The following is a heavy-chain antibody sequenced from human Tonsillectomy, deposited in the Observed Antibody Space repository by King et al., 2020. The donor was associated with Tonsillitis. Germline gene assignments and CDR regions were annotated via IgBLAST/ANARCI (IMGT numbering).Heavy chain of an antibody. Sequence: ETQLVQSGAEVKKPGESLKISCKSSGYSFSTYWIAWVRQMPGKGLEWVGIIYPGDSDTRHSPSFQGRVTVSADKSISTAYLQWSSLKASDSAMYYCARLPTGGYYYMDAWGKGTTVTVSS. V-gene: IGHV5-51*01. CDR1: GYSFSTYW. J-gene: IGHJ6*03. CDR3: ARLPTGGYYYMDA. CDR2: IYPGDSDT. D-gene: IGHD3-16*01.